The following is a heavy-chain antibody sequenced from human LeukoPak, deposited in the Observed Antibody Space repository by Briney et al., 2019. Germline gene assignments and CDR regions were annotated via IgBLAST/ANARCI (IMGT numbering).Heavy chain of an antibody. CDR2: NYSGGST. V-gene: IGHV3-53*01. CDR3: ARGHFDWRSHAFDI. D-gene: IGHD3-9*01. CDR1: AGTVSSNY. Sequence: PGGSLRLYCAGSAGTVSSNYMSWVRQAPGKGLEWVSVNYSGGSTYYADSVKGRFTISRDNSKNTLYLQMNSLRAEDTAVYYCARGHFDWRSHAFDIWGQGTMVTDSS. J-gene: IGHJ3*02.